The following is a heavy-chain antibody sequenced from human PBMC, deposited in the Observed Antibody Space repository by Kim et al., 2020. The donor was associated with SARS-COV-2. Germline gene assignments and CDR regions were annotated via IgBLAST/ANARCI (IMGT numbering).Heavy chain of an antibody. Sequence: ATGSTNYNPSLKSRVSMSVDTSKNQFSLKLSSVTAADTAVYYCASIRFGYWGQGTLVTVSS. J-gene: IGHJ4*02. CDR3: ASIRFGY. D-gene: IGHD3-3*01. CDR2: ATGST. V-gene: IGHV4-4*07.